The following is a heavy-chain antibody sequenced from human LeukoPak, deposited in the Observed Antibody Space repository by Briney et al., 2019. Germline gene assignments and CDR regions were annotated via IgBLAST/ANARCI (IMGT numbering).Heavy chain of an antibody. CDR3: ARSAFSGYDSGFDY. J-gene: IGHJ4*02. D-gene: IGHD5-12*01. Sequence: ASVKVSCKASGYTFTGYYIHWVRQAPGQGLEWMGWINPYSGGPNYAQKFQGRVTMTRDTSISTAYMELDRLRSDDTAIYHCARSAFSGYDSGFDYWGQGTLVTVSS. CDR2: INPYSGGP. CDR1: GYTFTGYY. V-gene: IGHV1-2*02.